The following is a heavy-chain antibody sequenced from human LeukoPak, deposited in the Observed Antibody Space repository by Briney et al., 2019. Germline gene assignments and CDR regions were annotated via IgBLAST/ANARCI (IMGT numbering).Heavy chain of an antibody. CDR1: GGSFSGYY. J-gene: IGHJ4*02. CDR3: ATVDSSGYYDY. V-gene: IGHV4-34*01. Sequence: SETLSLTCAVYGGSFSGYYWSWIRQPPGKGLEWIGEINHSGSTNYNPSLKSRVTISVDTSKNQFSLKLSSVTAADTAVYYCATVDSSGYYDYWGQGTLVTVSS. CDR2: INHSGST. D-gene: IGHD3-22*01.